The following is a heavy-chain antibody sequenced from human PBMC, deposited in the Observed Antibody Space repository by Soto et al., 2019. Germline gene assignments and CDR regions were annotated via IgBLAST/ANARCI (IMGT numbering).Heavy chain of an antibody. J-gene: IGHJ6*02. V-gene: IGHV3-21*01. Sequence: EVQLVESGGGLVKPGGSLRLSCAASGFTFSSYSMNWVRQAPGKGLEWVSSISSSSSYIYYADSVKGRFTISRANAKNSLYLQMNSLRAEDTAVYYCARDVGGKGWFGELWVVYYYYGMDVWGQGTTVTVSS. CDR3: ARDVGGKGWFGELWVVYYYYGMDV. CDR2: ISSSSSYI. CDR1: GFTFSSYS. D-gene: IGHD3-10*01.